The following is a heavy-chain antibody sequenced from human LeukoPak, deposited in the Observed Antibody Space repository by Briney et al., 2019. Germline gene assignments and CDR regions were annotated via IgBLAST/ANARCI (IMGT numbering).Heavy chain of an antibody. Sequence: SETLSLTCTVSGGSISSGSYYWSWIRQPAGKGLEWIGRIYTSGSTNYNPSLKSRVTISVDTSKNQFSLKLSSVTAADTAVYYCTRGSIAYYYMDVWGKGTTVTISS. CDR3: TRGSIAYYYMDV. D-gene: IGHD3-22*01. CDR1: GGSISSGSYY. J-gene: IGHJ6*03. CDR2: IYTSGST. V-gene: IGHV4-61*02.